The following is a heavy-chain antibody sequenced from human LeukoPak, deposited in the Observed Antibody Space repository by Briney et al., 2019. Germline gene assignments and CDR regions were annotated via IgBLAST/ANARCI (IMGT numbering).Heavy chain of an antibody. CDR1: GFTFSSYA. CDR3: AQVGPETYYYDSSGYYSD. Sequence: EGSLRLSCAASGFTFSSYAMSWVRQAPGKGLEWVSAISGSGGSTYYADSVKGRFTISRDNSKNTLYLQMNSLRAEDTAVYYCAQVGPETYYYDSSGYYSDWGQGTLVTVSS. CDR2: ISGSGGST. J-gene: IGHJ4*02. D-gene: IGHD3-22*01. V-gene: IGHV3-23*01.